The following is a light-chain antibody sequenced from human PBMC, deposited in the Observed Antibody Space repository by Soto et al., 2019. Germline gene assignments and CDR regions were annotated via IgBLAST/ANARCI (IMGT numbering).Light chain of an antibody. CDR2: DNN. V-gene: IGLV1-51*01. J-gene: IGLJ3*02. CDR1: SSNIGDND. Sequence: QAVVTQPPSVSAAPGQRVTISCSGSSSNIGDNDISWYQQLPGTAPKLLIYDNNKGPSGIPDRFSGSKSGTSATLGITGLQTGDEADYYCGTWDSSLNAWVFGGGTKLTVL. CDR3: GTWDSSLNAWV.